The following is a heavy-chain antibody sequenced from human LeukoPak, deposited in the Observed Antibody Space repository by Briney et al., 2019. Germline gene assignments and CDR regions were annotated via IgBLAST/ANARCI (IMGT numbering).Heavy chain of an antibody. J-gene: IGHJ4*02. V-gene: IGHV4-39*07. CDR1: GGSITSSNNF. D-gene: IGHD2-2*01. CDR2: IYYSGST. Sequence: PSETLSLTCTVSGGSITSSNNFWGWIRQSPGKGLEWIGSIYYSGSTYCNPSLKSRVTISVETSKIQFSLKLTSVTAAYSAVYHCARDSCSSTSCRRKFDNWGQGTLVTVSS. CDR3: ARDSCSSTSCRRKFDN.